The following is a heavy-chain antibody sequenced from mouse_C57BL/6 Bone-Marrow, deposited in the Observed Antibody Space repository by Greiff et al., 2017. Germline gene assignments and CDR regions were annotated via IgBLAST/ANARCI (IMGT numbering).Heavy chain of an antibody. CDR2: IYPGSGST. D-gene: IGHD1-1*01. V-gene: IGHV1-55*01. CDR1: GYTFTSYW. CDR3: ARHYGSSFYYAMDY. Sequence: QVPLQQPGAELVKPGASVTMSCKASGYTFTSYWIPWVKQRPGPGLEWSGDIYPGSGSTNSKEQFKSTATLTVDTSSSSAYMQLSSLTSADSAVYYCARHYGSSFYYAMDYCGQGTSVTVSS. J-gene: IGHJ4*01.